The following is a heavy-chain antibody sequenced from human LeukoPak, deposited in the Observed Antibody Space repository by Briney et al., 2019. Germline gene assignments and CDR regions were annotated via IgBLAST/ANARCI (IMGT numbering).Heavy chain of an antibody. V-gene: IGHV3-30*04. CDR3: ARSSRGYSYGYYFDY. J-gene: IGHJ4*02. CDR1: GFTFSSYA. Sequence: GGSLRLFCAASGFTFSSYAMHWVRQAPGKGLEWVAVISYDGSNKYYADSVKGRFTISRDNSKNTLYLQMNSLRAEDTAVYYCARSSRGYSYGYYFDYWGQGTLVTVSS. CDR2: ISYDGSNK. D-gene: IGHD5-18*01.